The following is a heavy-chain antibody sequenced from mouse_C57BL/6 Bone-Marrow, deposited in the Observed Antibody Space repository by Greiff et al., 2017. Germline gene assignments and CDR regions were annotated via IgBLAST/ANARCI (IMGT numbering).Heavy chain of an antibody. D-gene: IGHD1-1*01. Sequence: VKLVESGAELVKPGASVKISCKASGYAFSSYWMNWVKQRPGKGLEWIGQIYPGDGDTNYNGKFKGKATLTADKSSSTAYMQLSSLTSEDSAVYFCARERIYYYGSSYLDYWGQGTTLTVSS. CDR2: IYPGDGDT. V-gene: IGHV1-80*01. CDR3: ARERIYYYGSSYLDY. CDR1: GYAFSSYW. J-gene: IGHJ2*01.